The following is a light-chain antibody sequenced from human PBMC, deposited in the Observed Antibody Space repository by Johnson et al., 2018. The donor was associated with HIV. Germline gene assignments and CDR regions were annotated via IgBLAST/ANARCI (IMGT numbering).Light chain of an antibody. Sequence: SVLTQSPSVSAAPAQKVTISCSGTCSNIGNHYVSWYQLLPGTAPKLLIYDNNKPPSGIPDRFSGSTSGTSATLGLTVLHTGDEADYYCGTWDSSLSVYVFGTGTKVTVL. V-gene: IGLV1-51*01. J-gene: IGLJ1*01. CDR1: CSNIGNHY. CDR3: GTWDSSLSVYV. CDR2: DNN.